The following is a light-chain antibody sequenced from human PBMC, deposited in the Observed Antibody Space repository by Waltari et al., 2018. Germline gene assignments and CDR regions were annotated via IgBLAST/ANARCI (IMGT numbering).Light chain of an antibody. CDR3: QHYVRLPVT. CDR1: QSVSRA. CDR2: AAS. V-gene: IGKV3-20*01. Sequence: DIVLTQSPGTLSLSPGVRATLSCRASQSVSRALAWYQQKPGQAPRLLIYAASSRATGIPDRFSGSGSGTDFSLTISRLEPEDFAVYYCQHYVRLPVTFGQGTKVEIK. J-gene: IGKJ1*01.